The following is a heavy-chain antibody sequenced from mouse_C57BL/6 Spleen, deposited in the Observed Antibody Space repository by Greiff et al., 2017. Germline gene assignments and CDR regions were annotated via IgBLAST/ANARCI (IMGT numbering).Heavy chain of an antibody. Sequence: EVQLQESGGGLVKPRGSLKLSCAASGFTFSDYGMHWVRQAPEKGLEWVAYISSGSSTIYYADTVKGRFTISRNNAKNTLFLQMTSLRSEDTAMYYCAKNYYGSSYYFDYWGQGTTLTVSS. V-gene: IGHV5-17*01. D-gene: IGHD1-1*01. J-gene: IGHJ2*01. CDR3: AKNYYGSSYYFDY. CDR2: ISSGSSTI. CDR1: GFTFSDYG.